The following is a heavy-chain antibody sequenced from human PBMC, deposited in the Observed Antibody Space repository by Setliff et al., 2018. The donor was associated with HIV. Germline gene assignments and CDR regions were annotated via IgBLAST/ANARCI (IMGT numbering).Heavy chain of an antibody. V-gene: IGHV4-59*08. CDR3: ARHTAVNVSPSGMGYYYIDV. J-gene: IGHJ6*03. CDR1: GGSISTYY. CDR2: ISYSGST. Sequence: PSETLSLTCTVSGGSISTYYWSWIRQPPGKGLEWIGYISYSGSTNYNPSLKSRVTMSVDTSKNQFSLNLKSVTAADTAIYYCARHTAVNVSPSGMGYYYIDVWAKGTSVTVSS. D-gene: IGHD2-8*01.